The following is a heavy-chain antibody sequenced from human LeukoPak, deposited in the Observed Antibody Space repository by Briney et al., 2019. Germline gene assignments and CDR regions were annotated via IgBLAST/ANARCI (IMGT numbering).Heavy chain of an antibody. J-gene: IGHJ4*02. Sequence: GESLKISCKGSGYNFTSYWIGWVRQMPGKGLEWMGIIYPGDSDTRYSPSFQGQVTISADKSIITAYLQWNSLQASDTDMYYCARLGLTLVRGVIIPDYWGQGTLVTVSS. CDR3: ARLGLTLVRGVIIPDY. CDR2: IYPGDSDT. D-gene: IGHD3-10*01. CDR1: GYNFTSYW. V-gene: IGHV5-51*01.